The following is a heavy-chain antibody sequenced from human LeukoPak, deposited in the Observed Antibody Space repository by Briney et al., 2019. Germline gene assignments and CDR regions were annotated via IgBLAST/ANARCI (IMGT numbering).Heavy chain of an antibody. D-gene: IGHD2-21*01. CDR3: AKGGRDCDY. CDR1: GFTFSSEA. CDR2: ISPAGGTT. V-gene: IGHV3-23*01. J-gene: IGHJ4*02. Sequence: GGSLRLSCAVSGFTFSSEAMGWVRQLPGGGLEWVSTISPAGGTTYYAESMKGRFTISRDNSKSTLYLQMNSLRVEDTAVYYCAKGGRDCDYWGQGTLVTVSS.